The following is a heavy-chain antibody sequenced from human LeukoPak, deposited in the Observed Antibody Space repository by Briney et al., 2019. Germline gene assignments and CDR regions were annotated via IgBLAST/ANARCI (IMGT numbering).Heavy chain of an antibody. J-gene: IGHJ4*02. CDR1: GDSITIGGYY. V-gene: IGHV4-31*03. D-gene: IGHD3-22*01. Sequence: SEPVSLTCTVSGDSITIGGYYWTWVRQHPGKGLEWIGYMYFSGNTHYNPSLKSRVTISADTSKNQYSLRLGSVTAADTAVYYCARGDYYDSSGYYYVRYWGRGTQVTVSS. CDR2: MYFSGNT. CDR3: ARGDYYDSSGYYYVRY.